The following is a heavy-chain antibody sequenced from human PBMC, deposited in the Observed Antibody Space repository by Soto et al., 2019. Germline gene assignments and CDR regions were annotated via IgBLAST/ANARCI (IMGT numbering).Heavy chain of an antibody. CDR2: IYYSGSA. D-gene: IGHD3-10*01. CDR1: VDSVASVGDY. CDR3: ARGVGFGYYYYHMDL. Sequence: SETLSLTCPVPVDSVASVGDYWSWIRQPPGKGLEWIGYIYYSGSADYNPSLGSRVTISIDTSKNQFSLKLTSVTAADTAVYYCARGVGFGYYYYHMDLWGQGTTVTVSS. V-gene: IGHV4-61*08. J-gene: IGHJ6*02.